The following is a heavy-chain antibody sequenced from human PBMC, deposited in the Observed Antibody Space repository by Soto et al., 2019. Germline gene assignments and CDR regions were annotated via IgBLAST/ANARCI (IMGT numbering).Heavy chain of an antibody. J-gene: IGHJ6*02. D-gene: IGHD2-8*01. CDR1: GYTFSSHG. V-gene: IGHV1-18*01. CDR3: PRGGNYCTHGVCSFDGMCL. Sequence: QVQLVQSGAEVKKPGASVKVSCKASGYTFSSHGISWVRQAPGQGLEWMGWISAYNGNTNYRQKFQGRVTMTTDTCTRTGYMALRILRSVDAGVHYFPRGGNYCTHGVCSFDGMCLRSQATTVTVSS. CDR2: ISAYNGNT.